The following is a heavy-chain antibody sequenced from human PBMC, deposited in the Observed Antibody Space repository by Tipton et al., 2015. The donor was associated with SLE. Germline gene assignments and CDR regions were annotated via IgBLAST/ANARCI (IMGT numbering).Heavy chain of an antibody. Sequence: TLSLTCAVYGGSFSGYYWSWIRQPPGKGLEWIGEINHSGSTNYNPSLKSRVTISVDTSKNQFSLKLGSVTAADTAVYYCARSLLWSGGPGYYYMDVWGKGTTVTVSS. CDR3: ARSLLWSGGPGYYYMDV. J-gene: IGHJ6*03. CDR2: INHSGST. CDR1: GGSFSGYY. V-gene: IGHV4-34*01. D-gene: IGHD3-10*01.